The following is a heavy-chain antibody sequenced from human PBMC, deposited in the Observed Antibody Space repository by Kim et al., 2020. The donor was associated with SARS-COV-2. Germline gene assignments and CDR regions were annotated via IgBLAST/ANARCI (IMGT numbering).Heavy chain of an antibody. CDR3: ARERAGAAGPYYYYGMDV. J-gene: IGHJ6*02. V-gene: IGHV3-33*01. Sequence: GGSLRLSCAASGFTFSSYGMHWVRQAPGKGLEWVAVIWYDGSNKYYADSVKGRFTISRDNSKNTLYLQMNSLRAEDTAVYYCARERAGAAGPYYYYGMDVWGQGTTVTVSS. D-gene: IGHD6-13*01. CDR1: GFTFSSYG. CDR2: IWYDGSNK.